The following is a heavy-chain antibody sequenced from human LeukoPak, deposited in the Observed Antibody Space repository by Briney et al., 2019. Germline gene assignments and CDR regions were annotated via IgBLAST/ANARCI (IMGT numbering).Heavy chain of an antibody. CDR3: ARGRGDVDDY. D-gene: IGHD5-12*01. V-gene: IGHV4-39*07. CDR1: GGSISSSSYY. Sequence: SETLSLTCTVSGGSISSSSYYWGWIRQPPGKGLEWIGSIYYSGSTYYNPSLKSRVTISVDTSKNQFSLKLSSVTAADTAVYYCARGRGDVDDYWGQGTLVTVSS. J-gene: IGHJ4*02. CDR2: IYYSGST.